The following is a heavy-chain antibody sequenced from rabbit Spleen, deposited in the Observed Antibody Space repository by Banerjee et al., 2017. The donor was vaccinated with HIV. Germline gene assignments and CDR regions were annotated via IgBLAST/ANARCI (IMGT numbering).Heavy chain of an antibody. D-gene: IGHD4-2*01. CDR3: ARGHAGSDDAFDP. Sequence: KESGGGLVTPGGTLTLTCTVSGFPLSNSAITWVRQAPGKGLEWIGIVATTGNTYYASWAKGRFTISKTSTTVDLKISSPTTEDTATYFCARGHAGSDDAFDPWGQGTLVTVS. J-gene: IGHJ2*01. V-gene: IGHV1S69*01. CDR2: VATTGNT. CDR1: GFPLSNSA.